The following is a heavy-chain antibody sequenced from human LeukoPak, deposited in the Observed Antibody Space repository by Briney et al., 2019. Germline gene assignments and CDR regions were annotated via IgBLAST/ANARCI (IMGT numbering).Heavy chain of an antibody. CDR1: GGSISSYY. CDR3: ARRNSYYYYMDV. Sequence: SETLSLTCNVSGGSISSYYWTWIRQPPGKALEWLGYIFTSGSAYYNPSLESRVTISLDTSKNQFSLRLSSVTVADTAVYYCARRNSYYYYMDVWGKGTTVTVSS. CDR2: IFTSGSA. V-gene: IGHV4-4*09. J-gene: IGHJ6*03.